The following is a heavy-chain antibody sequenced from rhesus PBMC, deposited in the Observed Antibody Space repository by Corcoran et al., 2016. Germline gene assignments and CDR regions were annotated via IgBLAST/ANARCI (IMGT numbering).Heavy chain of an antibody. V-gene: IGHV4-93*02. CDR2: IYSRSGNT. J-gene: IGHJ4*01. CDR3: ARHETGAFDY. D-gene: IGHD3-34*01. Sequence: QVQLQESGPAVVKPSETLSLTCAVSGGSISSSNWWSWIRQSPGKGLEWSGGIYSRSGNTENNPSLKRRYTISKDPSKDPFSLKLSSVTAADTAVYYCARHETGAFDYWGQGVLVTVSS. CDR1: GGSISSSNW.